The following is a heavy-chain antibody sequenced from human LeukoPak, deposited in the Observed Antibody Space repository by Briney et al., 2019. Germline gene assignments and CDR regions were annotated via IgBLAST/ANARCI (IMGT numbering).Heavy chain of an antibody. CDR3: ARESESYDSSGSTFGY. CDR2: IRDDGSNK. J-gene: IGHJ4*02. Sequence: GGSLRLSCAASGFTFSSYGMHWVRQAPGKGLEWVAFIRDDGSNKYYADSVKGRFAISRDNSKNTLYLQMNSLRTEDTAVYYCARESESYDSSGSTFGYWGQGTLVTVSS. V-gene: IGHV3-30*02. D-gene: IGHD3-22*01. CDR1: GFTFSSYG.